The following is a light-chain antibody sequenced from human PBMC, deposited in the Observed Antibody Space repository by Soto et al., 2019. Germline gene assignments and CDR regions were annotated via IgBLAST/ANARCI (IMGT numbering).Light chain of an antibody. CDR2: GAS. CDR3: QQYGTSRT. V-gene: IGKV3-20*01. Sequence: EIVLTQSPGTLSLSPGERATLSCRASQSVSSSYLSWYQQKPGQAPRLLIYGASSRATGIPDRFSGSGSGTDFALTISRLESEDVAVYYFQQYGTSRTFGKGTKVEIK. J-gene: IGKJ1*01. CDR1: QSVSSSY.